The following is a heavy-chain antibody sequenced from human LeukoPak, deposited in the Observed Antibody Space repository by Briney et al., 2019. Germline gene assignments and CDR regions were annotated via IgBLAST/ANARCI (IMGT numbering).Heavy chain of an antibody. V-gene: IGHV3-7*01. CDR2: INQDGSEK. CDR3: ARGSGDLDY. D-gene: IGHD4-17*01. J-gene: IGHJ4*02. CDR1: GFTFSSYW. Sequence: PGGSLRLSCAASGFTFSSYWMSWVRQAPGKGLEWVASINQDGSEKYNVDSVQGRFTISRDNAKNSLYLQMNSLRAEDTAVYYCARGSGDLDYWGQGTLVTVSS.